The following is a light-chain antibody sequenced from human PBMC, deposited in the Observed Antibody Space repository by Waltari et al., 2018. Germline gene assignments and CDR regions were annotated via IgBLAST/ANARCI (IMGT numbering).Light chain of an antibody. CDR3: QQLNSYPWT. CDR2: GAS. J-gene: IGKJ1*01. CDR1: QDISSH. V-gene: IGKV1-9*01. Sequence: DIQLTQSPSFLSASVGDRVTITCRASQDISSHLAWYQKNPGKAPKLLVYGASTLGSGVPSGFSGGGSGTEFTLTISSLQPEDFATYYCQQLNSYPWTFGQGTKVEIK.